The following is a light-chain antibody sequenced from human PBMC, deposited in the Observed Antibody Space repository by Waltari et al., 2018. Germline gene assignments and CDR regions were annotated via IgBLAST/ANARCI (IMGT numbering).Light chain of an antibody. CDR2: AVR. J-gene: IGKJ1*01. Sequence: DIQMTQSPSSLSASVGDTVTTTCRASQSVDTYLAWYQQRPGKAPALPISAVRDLQSGVPSRFSGSGYGTHFTLNINSLQPEDFATYYCQQGKTFPWTFGQGTKVEI. CDR1: QSVDTY. V-gene: IGKV1-12*01. CDR3: QQGKTFPWT.